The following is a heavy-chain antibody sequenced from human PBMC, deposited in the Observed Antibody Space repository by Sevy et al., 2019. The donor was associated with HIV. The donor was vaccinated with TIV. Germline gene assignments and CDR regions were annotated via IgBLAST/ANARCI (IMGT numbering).Heavy chain of an antibody. V-gene: IGHV3-23*01. Sequence: GGSLRLSCAASGFTFSSYAMSWVRQAPGKGLEWVSAISGSGGSTYYADSVKGRFTISRDNSKNTLYLQMNSLRAEDTAVYYCAKDLGGCSGGSCYSDWFDPWGQGTLVTVSS. CDR1: GFTFSSYA. D-gene: IGHD2-15*01. CDR2: ISGSGGST. CDR3: AKDLGGCSGGSCYSDWFDP. J-gene: IGHJ5*02.